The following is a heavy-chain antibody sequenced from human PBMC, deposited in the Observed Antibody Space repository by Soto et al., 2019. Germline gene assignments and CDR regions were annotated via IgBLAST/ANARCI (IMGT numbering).Heavy chain of an antibody. V-gene: IGHV3-21*06. D-gene: IGHD2-15*01. J-gene: IGHJ6*02. CDR1: GFTFSAYS. Sequence: EVQLVESGGGLVKPGGSLRLSCAASGFTFSAYSMNWVRQAPGKGLEWVSSISSTSGYIYYAGSMQGRFTISRDNAKNSLYLQMNSLRAEDTAVYYCARDPTLHSLYYYGMDVWGQGTTVTVSS. CDR2: ISSTSGYI. CDR3: ARDPTLHSLYYYGMDV.